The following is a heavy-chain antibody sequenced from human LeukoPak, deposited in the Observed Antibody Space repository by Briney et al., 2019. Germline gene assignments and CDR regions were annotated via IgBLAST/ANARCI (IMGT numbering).Heavy chain of an antibody. J-gene: IGHJ4*02. CDR1: GGSFSGYY. CDR3: ARQPTGAWQWTFDF. V-gene: IGHV4-34*01. CDR2: INHSGSS. Sequence: SETLSLTCAVYGGSFSGYYWSWIRQPPGKGLEWIGEINHSGSSNYNPSLKSRVTISVDTSKNQFSLKLYSVTAADTAVYYCARQPTGAWQWTFDFWGQGTLVTVSS. D-gene: IGHD6-19*01.